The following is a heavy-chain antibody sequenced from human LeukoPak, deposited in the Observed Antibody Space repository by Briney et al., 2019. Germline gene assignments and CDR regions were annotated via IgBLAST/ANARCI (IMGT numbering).Heavy chain of an antibody. CDR1: GFIFDTYA. CDR2: ISYDGGNE. CDR3: ARYPPFSSGWSQNFFDF. D-gene: IGHD6-19*01. Sequence: PGGSLRLSCTPSGFIFDTYAMHWVRQAPGKGLEWVALISYDGGNENYADSVKGRFTISRDNSKNTLFLQMDSLRADDTAVYYCARYPPFSSGWSQNFFDFWGQGTPVTVSS. V-gene: IGHV3-30*14. J-gene: IGHJ4*02.